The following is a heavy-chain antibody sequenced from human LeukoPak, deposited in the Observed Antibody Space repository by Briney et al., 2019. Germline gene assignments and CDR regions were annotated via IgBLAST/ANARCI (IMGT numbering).Heavy chain of an antibody. CDR3: ARGKYDSSGQWRGYFDY. V-gene: IGHV4-34*01. CDR2: INHSGST. Sequence: SETLSLTCAVYGGSFSGYYWSWIRQPPGKGLEWIGEINHSGSTNYNPSLKSRVTISVDTSKNQFSLKLVSVTAADTAVYYCARGKYDSSGQWRGYFDYWGQGTLVTVSS. J-gene: IGHJ4*02. D-gene: IGHD3-22*01. CDR1: GGSFSGYY.